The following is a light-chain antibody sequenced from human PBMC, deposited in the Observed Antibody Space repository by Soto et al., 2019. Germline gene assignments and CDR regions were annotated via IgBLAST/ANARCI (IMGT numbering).Light chain of an antibody. Sequence: EIVLTQSPGTLSLSTGERATLSCSASQTVGGDYLAWYQQKPGQAPRLLIYGAFNRAAGTPDRFSGSGSGTDFTLTITRLVPEDFAVYYCQQYHKSPRTFGQGTKVDIK. J-gene: IGKJ1*01. CDR3: QQYHKSPRT. CDR2: GAF. V-gene: IGKV3-20*01. CDR1: QTVGGDY.